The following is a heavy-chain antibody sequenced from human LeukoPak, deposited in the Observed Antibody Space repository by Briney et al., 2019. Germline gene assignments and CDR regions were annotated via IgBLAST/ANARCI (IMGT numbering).Heavy chain of an antibody. J-gene: IGHJ4*02. CDR1: GFTFSSYA. CDR2: ISYDGSNK. V-gene: IGHV3-30*04. CDR3: AREHYKYYFDY. D-gene: IGHD4-11*01. Sequence: GGSLRLSCAASGFTFSSYAMHWVRQAPGKGLEWVAVISYDGSNKYYADSVKGRFTISRDNSKNTLYLQMNSLRAEDTAVYYCAREHYKYYFDYWGQGTLVTVSS.